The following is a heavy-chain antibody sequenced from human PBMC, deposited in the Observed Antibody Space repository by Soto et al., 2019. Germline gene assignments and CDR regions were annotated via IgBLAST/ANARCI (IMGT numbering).Heavy chain of an antibody. D-gene: IGHD3-22*01. V-gene: IGHV5-10-1*01. CDR2: IYPIYSQT. CDR1: GYRFAGHW. CDR3: ARQRYDSDTGPNFQYYFDS. J-gene: IGHJ4*02. Sequence: PGESIEISCQLAGYRFAGHWITLVRTQQGKGLEWMGRIYPIYSQTYYSPSFQGHVTISVTKSITTVFLQWSSLRASDTAMYYCARQRYDSDTGPNFQYYFDSWCQGLPVYVS.